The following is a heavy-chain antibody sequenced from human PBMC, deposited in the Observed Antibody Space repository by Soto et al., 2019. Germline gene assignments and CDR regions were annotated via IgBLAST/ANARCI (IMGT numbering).Heavy chain of an antibody. CDR1: GFTFSSYN. CDR3: ASDSRNYYYYMDV. Sequence: EVQLLESGGGLVQPGGSLRLSCAASGFTFSSYNMNWVRQAPGKGLEWISDISLSSSTIFYADSVKGRFTISRDNANNSLYLQMNSLRAEDTAVYSCASDSRNYYYYMDVWGKGTTVTVSS. V-gene: IGHV3-48*01. CDR2: ISLSSSTI. J-gene: IGHJ6*03.